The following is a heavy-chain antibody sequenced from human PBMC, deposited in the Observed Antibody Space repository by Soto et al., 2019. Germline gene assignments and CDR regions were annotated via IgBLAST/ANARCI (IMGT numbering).Heavy chain of an antibody. CDR3: VRDGTKTLRDWFDP. V-gene: IGHV4-38-2*01. D-gene: IGHD1-1*01. CDR1: GYSISSGYY. J-gene: IGHJ5*02. CDR2: IYHSGST. Sequence: SETLSLTCAVSGYSISSGYYWGWTRQPPGKGLEWIGSIYHSGSTYYNPSLKSRVTISVDTSKNQFSLKLSSVTAADTAVYYCVRDGTKTLRDWFDPWGQGISVTVSS.